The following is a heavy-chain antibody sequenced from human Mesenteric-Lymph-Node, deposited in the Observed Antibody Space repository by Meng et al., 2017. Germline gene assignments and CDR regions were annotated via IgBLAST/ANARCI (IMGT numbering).Heavy chain of an antibody. D-gene: IGHD6-19*01. V-gene: IGHV4-39*01. CDR1: GGSISTSGYY. J-gene: IGHJ5*02. CDR3: VRSSGWVRTGFNP. CDR2: IGHSGIT. Sequence: KASGPGLGKPPEALSLLCSVSGGSISTSGYYWGWIRQPPGKGLEWIGSIGHSGITYYTPSLKSRVTVSIDTSKSQFSLKLTSVTAADTAVYYCVRSSGWVRTGFNPWGQGTLVTVSS.